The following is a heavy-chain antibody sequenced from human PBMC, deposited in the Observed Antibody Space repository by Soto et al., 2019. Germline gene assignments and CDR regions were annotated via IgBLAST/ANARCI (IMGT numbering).Heavy chain of an antibody. CDR3: AKDPPATNCRTEGCLFL. V-gene: IGHV3-23*01. J-gene: IGHJ4*02. D-gene: IGHD2-15*01. CDR1: RFTFISYA. CDR2: INNSGCTT. Sequence: PCGSLRLSCAPCRFTFISYAMSWVPQAPRQALEWVSVINNSGCTTYYADSVKGRFTISRDNFKNTLYLQMNSLRDDDTAVYYCAKDPPATNCRTEGCLFLWGQGTLGTVSS.